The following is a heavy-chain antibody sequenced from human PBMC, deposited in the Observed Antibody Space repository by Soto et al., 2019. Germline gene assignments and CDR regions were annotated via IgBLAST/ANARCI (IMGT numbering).Heavy chain of an antibody. J-gene: IGHJ4*02. V-gene: IGHV3-43D*04. CDR1: GFSFDDYA. CDR2: ITWDGVTT. D-gene: IGHD6-19*01. Sequence: EVQLVESGGVVVQPGGSLRLSCAASGFSFDDYAMHWVRQAPGKALEWVSLITWDGVTTFYIDSVKDRFTISRDNSKNSLYLQMNSLRAEDTALYYCGKVTGGSGWYYPIDSWGQGTLVTVSS. CDR3: GKVTGGSGWYYPIDS.